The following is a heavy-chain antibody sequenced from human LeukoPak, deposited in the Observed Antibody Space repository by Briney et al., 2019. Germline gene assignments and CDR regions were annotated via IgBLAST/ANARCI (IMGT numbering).Heavy chain of an antibody. CDR2: IKHSGST. Sequence: SETLSLTCAVYGGSFSGYYWSWIRQPPGKGLEWIGEIKHSGSTNYNPSLKSRVTISVDTSKNQFSLKLSSVTAADTAVYYCAKGPTYYDFWSGYYSFDYWGQGTLVTVSS. D-gene: IGHD3-3*01. J-gene: IGHJ4*02. CDR3: AKGPTYYDFWSGYYSFDY. V-gene: IGHV4-34*01. CDR1: GGSFSGYY.